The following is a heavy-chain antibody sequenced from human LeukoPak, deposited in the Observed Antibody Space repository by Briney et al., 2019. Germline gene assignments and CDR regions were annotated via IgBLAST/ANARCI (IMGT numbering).Heavy chain of an antibody. Sequence: GGSLRLSCAATGFTFSSYAMSWVRQAPGKGLEWVTAISGSGGTTYYADSVKGRFTISRDNSKNTLYLQVNSLRAEDTAVYYCAKFNGWITMIVVWGQGTLVTVSS. CDR3: AKFNGWITMIVV. CDR1: GFTFSSYA. CDR2: ISGSGGTT. V-gene: IGHV3-23*01. J-gene: IGHJ4*02. D-gene: IGHD3-22*01.